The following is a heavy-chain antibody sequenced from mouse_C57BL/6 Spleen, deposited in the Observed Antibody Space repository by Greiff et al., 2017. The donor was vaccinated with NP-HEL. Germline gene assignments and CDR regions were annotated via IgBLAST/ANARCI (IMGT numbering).Heavy chain of an antibody. Sequence: DVQLVESGGGLVKPGGSLKLSCAASGFTFSDYGMHWVRQAPEKGLEWVAYISSGSSTIYYADTVKGRFTISRDNAKNTLFLQMTSLRSEDTAMYYCASPFITTVVAPFAYWGQGTLVTVSA. D-gene: IGHD1-1*01. V-gene: IGHV5-17*01. J-gene: IGHJ3*01. CDR1: GFTFSDYG. CDR3: ASPFITTVVAPFAY. CDR2: ISSGSSTI.